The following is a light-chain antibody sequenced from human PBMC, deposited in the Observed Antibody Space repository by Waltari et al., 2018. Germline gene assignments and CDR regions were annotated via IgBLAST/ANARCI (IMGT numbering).Light chain of an antibody. CDR2: EVS. V-gene: IGLV2-14*01. CDR3: SSHTSTVPHV. Sequence: QSALTQPASVSGSPGQSITISCTGTSNDVGGYGYVSWSQQYPGKAPKLIIYEVSYRPSGISTRFSGSKSSNTASLTISGLQADDEADYYCSSHTSTVPHVFGTGTRVTVV. CDR1: SNDVGGYGY. J-gene: IGLJ1*01.